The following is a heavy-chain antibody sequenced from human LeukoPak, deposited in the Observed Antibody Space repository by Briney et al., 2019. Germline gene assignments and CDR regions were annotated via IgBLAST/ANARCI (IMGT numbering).Heavy chain of an antibody. D-gene: IGHD5-24*01. CDR2: ILYRGRT. CDR3: ARERVEYLRDGVFDY. J-gene: IGHJ4*02. Sequence: SETLSLTCTASGGSLCSSMYYCAWVRQPPGRGLEWIGNILYRGRTSYNPSLEDRVLMSVDPSKDQSSLRLRSVTAADTAAYFCARERVEYLRDGVFDYWGQGALVTVSS. V-gene: IGHV4-39*07. CDR1: GGSLCSSMYY.